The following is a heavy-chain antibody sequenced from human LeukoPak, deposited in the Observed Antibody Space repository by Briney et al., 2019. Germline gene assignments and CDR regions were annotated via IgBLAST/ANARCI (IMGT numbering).Heavy chain of an antibody. J-gene: IGHJ6*02. CDR3: ARAGGLYGMDV. D-gene: IGHD2-15*01. Sequence: KLQGRVTMTTDTSTDTAYMELKSLRSDDTAVYYCARAGGLYGMDVWGRGTTVTVSS. V-gene: IGHV1-18*01.